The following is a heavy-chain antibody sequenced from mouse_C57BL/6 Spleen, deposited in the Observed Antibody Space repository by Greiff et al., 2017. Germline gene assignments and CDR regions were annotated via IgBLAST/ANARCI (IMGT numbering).Heavy chain of an antibody. CDR3: ARGYYYGSKAYYLDY. D-gene: IGHD1-1*01. CDR2: INPNNGGT. J-gene: IGHJ2*01. V-gene: IGHV1-18*01. Sequence: EVKLQQSGPELVKPGASVKIPCKASGYTFTDYNMDWVKQSHGKSLEWIGDINPNNGGTIYNQKFKGKATLTVDKSSSTAYMELRSLTSEDTAVYYCARGYYYGSKAYYLDYWGQGTTLTVSS. CDR1: GYTFTDYN.